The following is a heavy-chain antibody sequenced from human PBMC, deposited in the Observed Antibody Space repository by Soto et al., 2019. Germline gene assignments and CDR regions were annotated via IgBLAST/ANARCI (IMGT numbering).Heavy chain of an antibody. CDR1: GGSFSGYY. V-gene: IGHV4-34*01. Sequence: LRETLSLTCAVYGGSFSGYYWSWIRQPPGKGLEWIGEINHSGSTNYNPSLKSRVTISVDTSKNQFSLKLSSVTAADTAVYYCARGIAVAGTGLLNWFDPWGQGTLVTVSS. J-gene: IGHJ5*02. CDR2: INHSGST. CDR3: ARGIAVAGTGLLNWFDP. D-gene: IGHD6-19*01.